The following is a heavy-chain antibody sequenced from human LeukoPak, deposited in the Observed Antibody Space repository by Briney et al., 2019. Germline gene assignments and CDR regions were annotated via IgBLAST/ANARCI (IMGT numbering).Heavy chain of an antibody. CDR2: ISYDGSNK. CDR3: AKFVGIGPFDY. D-gene: IGHD1-14*01. J-gene: IGHJ4*02. V-gene: IGHV3-30-3*01. Sequence: GGSLRLSCAASGFTFSSYAMHWVRQAPGKGLEWVAVISYDGSNKYYADSVKGRFTISRDNSKNTLYLQMNSLRAEDTAVYYCAKFVGIGPFDYWGQGTLVTVSS. CDR1: GFTFSSYA.